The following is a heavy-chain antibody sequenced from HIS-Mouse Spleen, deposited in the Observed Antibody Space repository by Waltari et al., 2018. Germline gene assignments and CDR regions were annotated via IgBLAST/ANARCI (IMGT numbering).Heavy chain of an antibody. D-gene: IGHD3-3*01. Sequence: EVQLVESGGGLVQPGGSLKLSCAASGFTFSGSAMHWVRQASGKGLVGVGRIGRKANSYATAYAASVKGRFTIYRDDSKNTAYLQMNSLKTEDTAVYYCTGGSWSGYYFDYWGQGTLVTVSS. CDR2: IGRKANSYAT. J-gene: IGHJ4*02. V-gene: IGHV3-73*01. CDR1: GFTFSGSA. CDR3: TGGSWSGYYFDY.